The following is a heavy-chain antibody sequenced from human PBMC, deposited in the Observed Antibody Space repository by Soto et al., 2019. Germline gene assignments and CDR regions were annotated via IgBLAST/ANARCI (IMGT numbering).Heavy chain of an antibody. Sequence: SETLSLTCTVSGCSISSYYWSWIRQPPGKGLEWIGYIYYSGSTNYNPSLKSRVTISVDTSKNQFSLKLSSVTAADTAVYYCARMVSSSGADYWGQGTLVTVS. D-gene: IGHD6-19*01. J-gene: IGHJ4*02. CDR2: IYYSGST. CDR1: GCSISSYY. V-gene: IGHV4-59*08. CDR3: ARMVSSSGADY.